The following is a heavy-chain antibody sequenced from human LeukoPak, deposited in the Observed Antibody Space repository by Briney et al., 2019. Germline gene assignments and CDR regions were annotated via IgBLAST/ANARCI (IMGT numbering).Heavy chain of an antibody. CDR2: IYSSGSA. D-gene: IGHD6-19*01. CDR3: ARGGPNSSGWRIDY. Sequence: PSETLSLTCTVSGGSISSYYWSWIRQPAGKGLGWIGRIYSSGSANYNPSLRSRVTMSVDTSKNQFSLKLSSVTAADTAVYYCARGGPNSSGWRIDYWGQGTLVTVSS. CDR1: GGSISSYY. J-gene: IGHJ4*02. V-gene: IGHV4-4*07.